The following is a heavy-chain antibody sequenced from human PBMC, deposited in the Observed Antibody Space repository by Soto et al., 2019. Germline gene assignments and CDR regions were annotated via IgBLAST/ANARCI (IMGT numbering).Heavy chain of an antibody. V-gene: IGHV3-33*01. CDR3: ARDWAPNNYYDSSSPFSFLDY. J-gene: IGHJ4*02. Sequence: PGGSLRLSCAASGFTFNSYGMHWVRQAPGKGLEWVAVIWYDGSNKYYADSVKGRFTLSRDNSKNTLYLQMNSLRAEDTAVYYCARDWAPNNYYDSSSPFSFLDYWGQGPLVPDSS. CDR1: GFTFNSYG. CDR2: IWYDGSNK. D-gene: IGHD3-22*01.